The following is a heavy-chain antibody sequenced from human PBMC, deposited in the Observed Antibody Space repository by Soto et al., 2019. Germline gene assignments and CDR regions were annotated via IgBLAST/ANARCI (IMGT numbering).Heavy chain of an antibody. J-gene: IGHJ3*01. CDR3: ARGDVCAFEL. Sequence: EVQLVESGGGLVQPGGSLRLSCVASDFTFSNYWMHWVRQVPGKGLVWVSRIHSDGSSTTYADSVKGRFTISRDNAKNTLYLQMASLRVEDTAVYYCARGDVCAFELWGQRTTVTVSS. V-gene: IGHV3-74*03. CDR1: DFTFSNYW. CDR2: IHSDGSST.